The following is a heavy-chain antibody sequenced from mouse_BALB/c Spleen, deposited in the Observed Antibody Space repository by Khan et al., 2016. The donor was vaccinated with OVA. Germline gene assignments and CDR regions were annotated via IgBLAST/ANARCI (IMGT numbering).Heavy chain of an antibody. V-gene: IGHV3-2*02. CDR1: GYSITSGYA. D-gene: IGHD1-1*01. Sequence: QLEESGPGLVKPSQSLSLTCTVTGYSITSGYAWNWIRQFPGNKLEWMGYISYSGVTSYTPSFKSRISITRDSSKNQFFLQLNSGTTEDTATYYCARGNYYGYYFDYWGQGTTRTVSS. CDR2: ISYSGVT. CDR3: ARGNYYGYYFDY. J-gene: IGHJ2*01.